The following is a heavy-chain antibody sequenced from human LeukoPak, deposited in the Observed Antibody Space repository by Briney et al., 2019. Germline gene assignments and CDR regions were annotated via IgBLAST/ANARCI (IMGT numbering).Heavy chain of an antibody. CDR2: ISSSSSYI. V-gene: IGHV3-21*04. J-gene: IGHJ3*02. CDR3: ARGGLIQRHAFDI. CDR1: GFTFSSHA. D-gene: IGHD1-1*01. Sequence: GGSLRLSCAASGFTFSSHAMSWVRQAPGKGLEWVSSISSSSSYIYYADSVKGRFTISRDNAKNSLYLQMNSLRGEDTALYYCARGGLIQRHAFDIWGQGTMVTVSS.